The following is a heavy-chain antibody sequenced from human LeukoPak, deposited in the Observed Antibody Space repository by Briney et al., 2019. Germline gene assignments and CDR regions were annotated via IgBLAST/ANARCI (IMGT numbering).Heavy chain of an antibody. CDR2: INHSGST. V-gene: IGHV4-34*01. Sequence: GSLRLSCAASGFTFSSYWMHWVRQAPGKGLEWIGEINHSGSTNYNPSLKSRVTISVDTSKNQFSLKLSSVTAADTAVYYCARGRLNDYGDRFFDYWGQGTLVTVSS. CDR3: ARGRLNDYGDRFFDY. D-gene: IGHD4-17*01. J-gene: IGHJ4*02. CDR1: GFTFSSYW.